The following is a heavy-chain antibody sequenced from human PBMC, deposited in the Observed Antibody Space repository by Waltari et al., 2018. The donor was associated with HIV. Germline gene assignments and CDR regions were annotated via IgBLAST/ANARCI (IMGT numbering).Heavy chain of an antibody. CDR2: IHHSGRT. CDR1: GSSISGAYY. V-gene: IGHV4-38-2*01. J-gene: IGHJ3*02. Sequence: HVQLQESGPGLVKPSETLSLTCVVSGSSISGAYYWGWIRQSPGKGLEWIGSIHHSGRTYHNPSLKSRVTIAVDASKSQFSLKLTSATAADTAVYYCARVMDRGDNYGYSYDGLHIWGQGTKVIVSS. CDR3: ARVMDRGDNYGYSYDGLHI. D-gene: IGHD5-18*01.